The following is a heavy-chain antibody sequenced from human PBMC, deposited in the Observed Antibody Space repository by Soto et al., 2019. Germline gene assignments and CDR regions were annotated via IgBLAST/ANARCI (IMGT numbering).Heavy chain of an antibody. CDR3: ARDSRLWLETPGWFDP. J-gene: IGHJ5*02. Sequence: AGGSLRLSCAASGFTFSSYGMHWVRQAPGKGLEWVAVIWYDGSNKYYADSVKGRFTISRDNSKNTLYLQMNSLRAEDTAVYYCARDSRLWLETPGWFDPWGQGTLVTVSS. V-gene: IGHV3-33*01. D-gene: IGHD6-19*01. CDR1: GFTFSSYG. CDR2: IWYDGSNK.